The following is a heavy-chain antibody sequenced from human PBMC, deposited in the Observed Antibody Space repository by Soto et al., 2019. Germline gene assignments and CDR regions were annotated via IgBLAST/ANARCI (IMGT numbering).Heavy chain of an antibody. J-gene: IGHJ6*02. V-gene: IGHV3-23*01. Sequence: EVQLLESGGGLVQPGGSLRLSCAAPGFTFSSYAMSWVRQAPGKGLEWVSAISGSGGSTYYADSVKGRFTISRDNSKNTLYLQMNSLRAEDTAVYYCAKGLDYYGSGTYYYGMDVWGQGTTVTVSS. CDR3: AKGLDYYGSGTYYYGMDV. D-gene: IGHD3-10*01. CDR2: ISGSGGST. CDR1: GFTFSSYA.